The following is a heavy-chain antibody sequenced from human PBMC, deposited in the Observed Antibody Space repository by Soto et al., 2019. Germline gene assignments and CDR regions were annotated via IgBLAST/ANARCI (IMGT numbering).Heavy chain of an antibody. Sequence: EVQLVESGGGLVQPGGSLRLSCAASGFTFSSYWMSWVRQAPGKGLEWVANIKQDGSAKYYVDSVKGRFTLSRDNAKISRNLQMNSLRAEDTAVYYCAGDTIFGVVIISDYFVYWGQGTLVTVSS. D-gene: IGHD3-3*01. CDR2: IKQDGSAK. CDR1: GFTFSSYW. CDR3: AGDTIFGVVIISDYFVY. V-gene: IGHV3-7*01. J-gene: IGHJ4*02.